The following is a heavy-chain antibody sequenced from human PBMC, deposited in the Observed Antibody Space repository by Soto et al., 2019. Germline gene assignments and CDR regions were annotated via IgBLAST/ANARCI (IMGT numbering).Heavy chain of an antibody. D-gene: IGHD2-21*02. J-gene: IGHJ6*02. CDR3: ARHLCGGDCYSLGYYYYGMDV. CDR2: IIPIFGTA. Sequence: SVKVSCKASGGTFSSYAISWVRQAPGQGIEWMRGIIPIFGTANYAQKFQGRVTITADESTSTAYIELSSLRSEDTAVYYCARHLCGGDCYSLGYYYYGMDVWGQGTTVTVSS. CDR1: GGTFSSYA. V-gene: IGHV1-69*13.